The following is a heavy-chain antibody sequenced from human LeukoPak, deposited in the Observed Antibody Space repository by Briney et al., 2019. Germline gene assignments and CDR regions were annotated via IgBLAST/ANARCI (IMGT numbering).Heavy chain of an antibody. D-gene: IGHD3-22*01. Sequence: ASVKVCCKASGGTFSSYAISWVRQAPGQGLAWMGRIIPIFGIANYAQKFQARVTITADKSTSTAYMERSSLRSEDTAVYYCARDRSTKYYYDSSDYYFDYWGQGTLVTVSS. J-gene: IGHJ4*02. CDR3: ARDRSTKYYYDSSDYYFDY. V-gene: IGHV1-69*04. CDR1: GGTFSSYA. CDR2: IIPIFGIA.